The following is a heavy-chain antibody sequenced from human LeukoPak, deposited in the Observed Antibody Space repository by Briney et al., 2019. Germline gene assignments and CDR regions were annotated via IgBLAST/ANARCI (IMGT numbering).Heavy chain of an antibody. D-gene: IGHD6-19*01. CDR2: ISYDGTNK. CDR3: ARVELYASGLYGSIDY. J-gene: IGHJ4*02. V-gene: IGHV3-30*03. CDR1: GFTFSSYG. Sequence: GGSLRLSCAASGFTFSSYGMHWVRQAPGKGLDWVAVISYDGTNKYYADSVRGRFTISRDNSKNTLYLQMDSLRTEDTAVYYCARVELYASGLYGSIDYWGQGTLVAVSS.